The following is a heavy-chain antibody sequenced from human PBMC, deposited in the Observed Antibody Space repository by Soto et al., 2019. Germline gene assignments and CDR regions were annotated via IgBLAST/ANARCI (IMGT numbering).Heavy chain of an antibody. Sequence: GGSLRLSCAASRFTFSNYAMNWVRQAPGKGLEWVSAISGSGLDTYYADSVKGRFTISRDNSKNTLYLQMNSLRVDDTAIFYCARASGTYLNWFDPWGQGTLVTVSS. V-gene: IGHV3-23*01. D-gene: IGHD1-26*01. J-gene: IGHJ5*02. CDR1: RFTFSNYA. CDR2: ISGSGLDT. CDR3: ARASGTYLNWFDP.